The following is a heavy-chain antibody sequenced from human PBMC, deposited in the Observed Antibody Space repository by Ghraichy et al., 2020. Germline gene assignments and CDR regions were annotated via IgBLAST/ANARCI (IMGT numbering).Heavy chain of an antibody. V-gene: IGHV3-21*01. CDR1: GFTFSSHT. J-gene: IGHJ4*02. CDR3: VRDRCSTTSCSFDY. Sequence: GGSLRLSCAPSGFTFSSHTMNWVRQAPGKGLEWVSSLSSSSTYIYYADSVKGRFTISRDNAKNSLYLQMNRLRAEDTAVYYCVRDRCSTTSCSFDYWGQGSLVTVSS. D-gene: IGHD2-2*01. CDR2: LSSSSTYI.